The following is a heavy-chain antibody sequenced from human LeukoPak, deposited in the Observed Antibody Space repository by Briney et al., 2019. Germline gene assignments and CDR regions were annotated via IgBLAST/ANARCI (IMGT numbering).Heavy chain of an antibody. CDR1: GFTFSDYY. CDR3: ASARRKADWFDP. J-gene: IGHJ5*02. CDR2: ITSSDSTT. D-gene: IGHD6-13*01. V-gene: IGHV3-11*04. Sequence: GGSLRLSCAASGFTFSDYYMNWIRQAPGKGLEWVSFITSSDSTTYYADSVKGRFTISRDNAKNSLFLQMNSLRAEDTAIYYCASARRKADWFDPWGQGTLVTVSS.